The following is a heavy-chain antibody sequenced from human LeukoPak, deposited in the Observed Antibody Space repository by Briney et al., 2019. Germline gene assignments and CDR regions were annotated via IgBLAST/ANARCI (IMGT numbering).Heavy chain of an antibody. J-gene: IGHJ4*02. Sequence: SGGSLRLSCAASGFTFSSYAMSWVRQAPGKGLEWVSAISSSGGSTYYADSVKGRFTNSRDNSKNTLYLQMNSLRAEDTAVYYCVKGGGSSESDYWGQGTLVTVSS. CDR1: GFTFSSYA. V-gene: IGHV3-23*01. CDR3: VKGGGSSESDY. CDR2: ISSSGGST. D-gene: IGHD1-26*01.